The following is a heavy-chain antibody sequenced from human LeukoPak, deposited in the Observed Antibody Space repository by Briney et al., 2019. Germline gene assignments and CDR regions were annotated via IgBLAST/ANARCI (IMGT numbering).Heavy chain of an antibody. J-gene: IGHJ6*03. CDR1: GYTFTSYY. D-gene: IGHD2-2*01. CDR2: IIPIFGTA. V-gene: IGHV1-69*13. Sequence: SVKVSCKASGYTFTSYYMHWVRQAPGQGLEWMGGIIPIFGTANYAQKFQGRVTITADESTSTAYMELSSLRSEDTAVYYCARSTDIVVVPAATRFLEGSLEHGYYYYMDVWGKGTTVTVSS. CDR3: ARSTDIVVVPAATRFLEGSLEHGYYYYMDV.